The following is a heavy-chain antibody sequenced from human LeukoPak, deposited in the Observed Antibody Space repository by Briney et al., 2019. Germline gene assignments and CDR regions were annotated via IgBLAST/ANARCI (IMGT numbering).Heavy chain of an antibody. D-gene: IGHD4-17*01. Sequence: GGSLRLSYAASGFTVSSNYMSWVRQAPGKGLEWVSVIYSGGSTYYADSVKGRFTISRDNSKNTLYLQMNSLRAEDTAVYYCGKELDYGDYLDYWGQGTLVTVSS. J-gene: IGHJ4*02. CDR1: GFTVSSNY. V-gene: IGHV3-66*01. CDR2: IYSGGST. CDR3: GKELDYGDYLDY.